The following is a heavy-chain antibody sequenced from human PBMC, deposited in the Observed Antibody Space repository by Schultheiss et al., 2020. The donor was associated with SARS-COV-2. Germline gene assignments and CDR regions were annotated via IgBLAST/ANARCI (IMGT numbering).Heavy chain of an antibody. D-gene: IGHD4-17*01. V-gene: IGHV3-30*07. CDR1: GFTFSSYA. Sequence: GGSLRLSCAASGFTFSSYAMHWVRQAPGKGLEWVAVISYDGSNKYYADSVKGRFTISRDNSKNTLYLQMNSLRAEDTAVYYCAKGSDYGDYVPPHYWGQGTLVTVSS. J-gene: IGHJ4*02. CDR3: AKGSDYGDYVPPHY. CDR2: ISYDGSNK.